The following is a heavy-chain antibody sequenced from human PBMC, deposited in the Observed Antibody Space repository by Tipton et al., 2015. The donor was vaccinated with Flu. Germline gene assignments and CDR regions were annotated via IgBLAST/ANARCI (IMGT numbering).Heavy chain of an antibody. Sequence: TLSLTCSVSGDSIGGGYYWGWIRQPPGKGLEWIGNIYHTGSTYYNPSLRSRVTISVDTSKNQFSLKLTSVTAADTAVYYCATTTYYYGSGSHDYWGQGTLVTVSS. CDR1: GDSIGGGYY. CDR2: IYHTGST. D-gene: IGHD3-10*01. V-gene: IGHV4-38-2*01. J-gene: IGHJ4*02. CDR3: ATTTYYYGSGSHDY.